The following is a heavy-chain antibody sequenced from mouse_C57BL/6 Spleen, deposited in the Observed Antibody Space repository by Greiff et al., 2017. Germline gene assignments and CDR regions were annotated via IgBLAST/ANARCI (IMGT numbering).Heavy chain of an antibody. D-gene: IGHD2-3*01. CDR2: IYPGDGDT. CDR1: GYAFSSSW. J-gene: IGHJ4*01. V-gene: IGHV1-82*01. CDR3: ARWLLPYYAMDY. Sequence: VKLMESGPELVKPGASVKISCKASGYAFSSSWMNWVKQRPGKGLEWIGRIYPGDGDTNYNGKFKGKATLTADKSSSTAYMQLSSLTSEDSAVYFCARWLLPYYAMDYWGQGTSVTVSS.